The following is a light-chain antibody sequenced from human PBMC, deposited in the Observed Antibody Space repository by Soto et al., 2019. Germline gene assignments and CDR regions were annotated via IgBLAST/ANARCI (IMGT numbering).Light chain of an antibody. V-gene: IGKV3-20*01. Sequence: EIVLTQSPGTLSLSPGERATLSCRASQSISNYLAWYQQKPGQPPRLLIYGASSRATGIPDRFSGSGSGTDFTLTISRLEPEDFAVYYCQQNANSLFTFGPGNKGDIK. CDR2: GAS. CDR1: QSISNY. J-gene: IGKJ3*01. CDR3: QQNANSLFT.